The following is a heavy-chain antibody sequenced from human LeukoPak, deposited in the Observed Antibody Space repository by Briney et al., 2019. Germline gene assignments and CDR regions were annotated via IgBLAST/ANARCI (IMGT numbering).Heavy chain of an antibody. CDR2: ISWNSGSI. CDR1: GFTFSNYA. D-gene: IGHD3-22*01. CDR3: AKDIGDSSNY. J-gene: IGHJ4*02. V-gene: IGHV3-9*01. Sequence: GGSLRLSCAASGFTFSNYAMHWVRQAPGKGLEWVSGISWNSGSIGYADSVKGRFTISRDNAKNSLYLQMNSLRAEDTALYYCAKDIGDSSNYWGQGTLVTVSS.